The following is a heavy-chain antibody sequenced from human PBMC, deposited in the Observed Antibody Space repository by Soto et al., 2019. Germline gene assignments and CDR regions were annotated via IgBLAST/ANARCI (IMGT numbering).Heavy chain of an antibody. V-gene: IGHV3-23*01. J-gene: IGHJ4*02. CDR2: ISGSGGTT. Sequence: GSLRLSCAASGFTFRNYAMNWVRQAPGKGLEWVSAISGSGGTTYYADSVKGRFTISRDSPKNTLYLQMNSLRAEDTAIYYCAKESGTGVPAMRPHWGQGTLVTVSS. CDR1: GFTFRNYA. D-gene: IGHD6-19*01. CDR3: AKESGTGVPAMRPH.